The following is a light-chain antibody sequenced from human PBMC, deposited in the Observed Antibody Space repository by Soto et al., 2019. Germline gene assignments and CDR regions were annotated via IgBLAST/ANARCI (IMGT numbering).Light chain of an antibody. CDR3: SSYPGSNNFGV. V-gene: IGLV2-8*01. CDR2: EVS. J-gene: IGLJ1*01. Sequence: QSVLTQPPSASGSPGQSVAISCTGTSSDVGGYNYVSWYQQRPGKAPKLMIYEVSKRPSGVPDRFSGSKSGNPASLTVSGLQAEDEADYYCSSYPGSNNFGVFGTGTKVTVL. CDR1: SSDVGGYNY.